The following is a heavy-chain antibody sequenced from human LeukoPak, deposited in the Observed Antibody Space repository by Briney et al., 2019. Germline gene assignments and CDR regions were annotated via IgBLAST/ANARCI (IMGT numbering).Heavy chain of an antibody. D-gene: IGHD3-9*01. CDR3: TTVFYTLLPGYLNQMDV. Sequence: ASVKVSCKVSEYTVTEVAIHWVRQTGEGLEWMGGFHPKDADMIYARKFQGRVTMTQDTSTDTVYMELSSLRSEDTAIYYCTTVFYTLLPGYLNQMDVWGKGTTVTISS. J-gene: IGHJ6*04. V-gene: IGHV1-24*01. CDR1: EYTVTEVA. CDR2: FHPKDADM.